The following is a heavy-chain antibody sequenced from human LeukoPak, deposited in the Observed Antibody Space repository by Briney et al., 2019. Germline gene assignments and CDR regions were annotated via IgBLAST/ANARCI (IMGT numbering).Heavy chain of an antibody. CDR3: AKDPIVVVPAANYFDY. Sequence: PGGSLRLSCAASGFMFSRYAMIWVRQTPGKGLEWVSAITETGAGTYYADSVKGRFTISRDNSKNTLYLQMDSLRAEDTAVYYCAKDPIVVVPAANYFDYWGQGTLVTVSS. CDR2: ITETGAGT. D-gene: IGHD2-2*01. V-gene: IGHV3-23*01. J-gene: IGHJ4*02. CDR1: GFMFSRYA.